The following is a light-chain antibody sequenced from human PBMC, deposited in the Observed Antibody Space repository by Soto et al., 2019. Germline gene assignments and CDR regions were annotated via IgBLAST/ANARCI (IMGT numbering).Light chain of an antibody. J-gene: IGKJ1*01. CDR3: QQSYSTPWT. V-gene: IGKV1-39*01. CDR1: QSISFY. CDR2: AAS. Sequence: DIQMTQSPSSLSASVGDRGPITCRASQSISFYLNWYQQKPGKAPKLLIYAASSLQSGVPSRFSGSGSGTDFTLTISSLQPEDFATYYCQQSYSTPWTFGQGTKVDIK.